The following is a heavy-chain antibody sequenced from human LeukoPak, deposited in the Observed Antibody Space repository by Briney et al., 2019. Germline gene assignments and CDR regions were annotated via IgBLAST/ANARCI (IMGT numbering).Heavy chain of an antibody. V-gene: IGHV3-23*01. CDR3: ARGATDVTRWFDP. D-gene: IGHD1-1*01. CDR2: FSFNGEST. J-gene: IGHJ5*02. CDR1: GFTFSSYA. Sequence: GGSLRLSCAASGFTFSSYAMTWVRQAPGKGLEWVSSFSFNGESTYYADSAKGRFTISRDNSKNSLYLQMNGLRAEDTAVYYCARGATDVTRWFDPWGQGTRVTVSS.